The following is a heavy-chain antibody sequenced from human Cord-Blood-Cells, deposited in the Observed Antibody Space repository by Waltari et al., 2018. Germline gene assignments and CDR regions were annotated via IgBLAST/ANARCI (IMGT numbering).Heavy chain of an antibody. CDR2: IYYSGST. CDR3: ARGACSITSCYPSDAVDI. V-gene: IGHV4-39*01. J-gene: IGHJ3*02. Sequence: LTCTVSGGSISSSSYYWGWIRQPPGKGLEWIGSIYYSGSTYYNPSLKSRVTISVDTSKNQFSLKLSSVTATDTAVYYCARGACSITSCYPSDAVDIWGQGTMVTVSS. CDR1: GGSISSSSYY. D-gene: IGHD2-2*01.